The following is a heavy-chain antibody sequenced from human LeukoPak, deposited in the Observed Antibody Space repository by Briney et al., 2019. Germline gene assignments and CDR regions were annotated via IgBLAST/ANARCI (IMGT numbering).Heavy chain of an antibody. CDR3: ARSPAGDAWPPAYYMDV. Sequence: GGSLRLSCAASEVSFSTEWMSGVRQAPGKGLEWGGKIKEDATDNYYVGSVNGPFTISRDNTKKSLYLQMNSLRDDDTAVYFCARSPAGDAWPPAYYMDVWGKGTTVTVSS. CDR2: IKEDATDN. J-gene: IGHJ6*03. CDR1: EVSFSTEW. V-gene: IGHV3-7*01. D-gene: IGHD3-10*01.